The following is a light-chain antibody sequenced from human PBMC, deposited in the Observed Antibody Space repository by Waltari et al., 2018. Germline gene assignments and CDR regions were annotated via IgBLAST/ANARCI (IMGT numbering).Light chain of an antibody. V-gene: IGLV3-1*01. CDR3: QALGSNRWV. CDR2: QDI. J-gene: IGLJ3*02. CDR1: ILGSKY. Sequence: SSELTQPPSVSVSPGQTASITCSGDILGSKYASWYQHKPGQSPLLVLYQDINRPSGIPGRFSGSKSGNTATLTISGTQAMDDADYYCQALGSNRWVFGGGTKLTVL.